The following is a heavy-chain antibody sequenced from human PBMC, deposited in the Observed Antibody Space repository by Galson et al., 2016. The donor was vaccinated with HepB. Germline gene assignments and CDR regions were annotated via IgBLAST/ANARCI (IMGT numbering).Heavy chain of an antibody. CDR2: IDPSDSYT. CDR3: SRLTNNYYDSIGYRSDACDI. Sequence: QSGAEVKKPGESLRISCKGSGYSFTSYWISWVRQMPGKGLEWMGRIDPSDSYTNYSPSFQGHVTISADKSISTAYLQWSSLKASDTAMYYCSRLTNNYYDSIGYRSDACDIWGQGTMVTVSS. D-gene: IGHD3-22*01. J-gene: IGHJ3*02. CDR1: GYSFTSYW. V-gene: IGHV5-10-1*01.